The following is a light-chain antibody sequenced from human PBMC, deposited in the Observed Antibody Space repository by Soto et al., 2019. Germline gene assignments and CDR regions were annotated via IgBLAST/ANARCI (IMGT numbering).Light chain of an antibody. J-gene: IGKJ4*01. Sequence: EIVLTQSPGILSLSPGERASLACRASQSFSSNYLAWYQQKPGQAPRLLIYGASSRATGIPDRFSGSGSGTDFTLTVSRLEPEDCAVYYCQQYGSSPLTFGGGTRVQIK. CDR3: QQYGSSPLT. V-gene: IGKV3-20*01. CDR1: QSFSSNY. CDR2: GAS.